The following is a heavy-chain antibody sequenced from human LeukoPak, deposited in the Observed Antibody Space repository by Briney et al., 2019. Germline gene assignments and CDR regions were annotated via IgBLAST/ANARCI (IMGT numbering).Heavy chain of an antibody. CDR1: GYTFTDYY. J-gene: IGHJ4*02. D-gene: IGHD1-1*01. Sequence: ASVTVSCKASGYTFTDYYMHWVRQAPGQGLEWMGWINPNSGTNYAQKFQGRVTMTRDTSISTAYMELTRQTSDDTAVYYCARNRWMDDWGQGSLVTVCS. CDR3: ARNRWMDD. CDR2: INPNSGT. V-gene: IGHV1-2*02.